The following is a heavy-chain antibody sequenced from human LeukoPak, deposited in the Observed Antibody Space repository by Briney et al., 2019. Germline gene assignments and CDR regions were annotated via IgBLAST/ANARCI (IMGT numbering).Heavy chain of an antibody. D-gene: IGHD1-14*01. J-gene: IGHJ5*02. V-gene: IGHV4-31*03. CDR3: AREGPGIGWFDP. CDR2: IYYSGST. CDR1: GGSISSGGYY. Sequence: PSETLSLTCTVSGGSISSGGYYWSWIRQHPGKGLEWIGYIYYSGSTYYNPSLKSRVTISVDTSKNQFPLKLSSVTAADTAVYYCAREGPGIGWFDPWGQGTLVTVSS.